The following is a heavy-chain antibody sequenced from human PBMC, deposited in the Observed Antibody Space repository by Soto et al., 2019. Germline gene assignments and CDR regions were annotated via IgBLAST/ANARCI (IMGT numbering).Heavy chain of an antibody. V-gene: IGHV3-21*01. D-gene: IGHD2-15*01. CDR1: GFTFSSYS. Sequence: PGGSLRLSCAASGFTFSSYSMNWVRQAPGKGLEWVSSISSSSSYIYYADSVKGRFTISRDNAKNSLYLQMNSLRAEDTAVYYCARVNAVAAAYTPAPYYYMDVWGKGTTVTVSS. CDR3: ARVNAVAAAYTPAPYYYMDV. J-gene: IGHJ6*03. CDR2: ISSSSSYI.